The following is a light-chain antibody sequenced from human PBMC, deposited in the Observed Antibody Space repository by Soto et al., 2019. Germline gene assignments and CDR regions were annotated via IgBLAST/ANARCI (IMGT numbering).Light chain of an antibody. CDR3: QQYGSSGT. V-gene: IGKV3-20*01. CDR2: GAS. J-gene: IGKJ1*01. Sequence: EIVMTQSPATLSVSPGERATLSCRASQSVSSNLAWYQQKPGQAPRLLIYGASNRATGIPDRFSGSGSGTDFTLTISRLEPEDFAVYYCQQYGSSGTFGQGNKVDIK. CDR1: QSVSSN.